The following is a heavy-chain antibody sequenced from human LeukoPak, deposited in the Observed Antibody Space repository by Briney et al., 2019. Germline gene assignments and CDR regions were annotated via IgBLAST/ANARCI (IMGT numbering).Heavy chain of an antibody. CDR3: AKGRESVGMVAEEADDY. J-gene: IGHJ4*02. Sequence: GGSLRLSCAASGFTFDDYAMHWVRQAPGKGLEWVSLISWDGGSTYYADSVKGRFTISRDNSKNTLYLQMNSLRAEDTAVYYCAKGRESVGMVAEEADDYWGQGTLVTVSS. V-gene: IGHV3-43D*03. CDR1: GFTFDDYA. CDR2: ISWDGGST. D-gene: IGHD2-8*01.